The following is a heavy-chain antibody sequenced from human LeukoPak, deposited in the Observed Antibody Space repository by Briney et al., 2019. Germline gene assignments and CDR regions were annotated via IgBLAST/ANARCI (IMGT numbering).Heavy chain of an antibody. CDR2: IYYSGST. CDR1: GGSFSGYY. V-gene: IGHV4-34*01. CDR3: LREYFDL. Sequence: SETLSLTCAVYGGSFSGYYWSWIRQPPGKGLEWIGSIYYSGSTYYNPSLKSRVTISVDTSKNQFSLKLSSVTAADTAVYYCLREYFDLWGRGTLVTVSS. D-gene: IGHD5-24*01. J-gene: IGHJ2*01.